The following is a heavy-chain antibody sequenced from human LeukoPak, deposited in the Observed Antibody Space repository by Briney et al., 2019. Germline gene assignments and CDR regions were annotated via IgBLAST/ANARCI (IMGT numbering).Heavy chain of an antibody. V-gene: IGHV1-2*02. D-gene: IGHD3-10*01. CDR2: INPNSGGT. CDR1: GYTFTGYY. CDR3: ARERVLLWFGENDAFDI. Sequence: ASVKVSCKASGYTFTGYYMHWVRQAPGQGLEWMGWINPNSGGTNYAQKLQGRVTMTTDTSTSTAYMELRSLRSDDTAVYYCARERVLLWFGENDAFDIWGQGTMVTVSS. J-gene: IGHJ3*02.